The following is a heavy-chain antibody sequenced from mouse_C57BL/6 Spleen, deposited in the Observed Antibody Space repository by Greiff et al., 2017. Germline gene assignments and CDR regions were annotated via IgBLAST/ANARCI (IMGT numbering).Heavy chain of an antibody. CDR3: ARGSYYFDY. CDR1: GYTFTSYW. V-gene: IGHV1-59*01. Sequence: QVQLQQPGAELVRPGTSVKLSCKASGYTFTSYWMHWVKQRPGQGLEWIGVIDPSDSYTNYNQKFKGKATLTVDTYSSTAYMQLSSLTSEDSAVYYCARGSYYFDYWGQGTTLTVSS. CDR2: IDPSDSYT. J-gene: IGHJ2*01.